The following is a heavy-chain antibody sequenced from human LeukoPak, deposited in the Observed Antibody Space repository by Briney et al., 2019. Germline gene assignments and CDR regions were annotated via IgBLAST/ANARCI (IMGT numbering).Heavy chain of an antibody. J-gene: IGHJ5*02. CDR2: IIPIFGTA. Sequence: SVKVSCKASGGTFSSYAISWVRQAPGQGLEWMGGIIPIFGTANYAQKFQGRVTITADESTSTAYMELSSLRSEDTAVYYCAKDRGDILTGYYTNWFDPWGQGTLVTVSS. V-gene: IGHV1-69*13. CDR1: GGTFSSYA. CDR3: AKDRGDILTGYYTNWFDP. D-gene: IGHD3-9*01.